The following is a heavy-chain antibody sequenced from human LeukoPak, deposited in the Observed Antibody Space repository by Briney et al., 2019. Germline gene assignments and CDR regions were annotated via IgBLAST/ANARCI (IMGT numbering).Heavy chain of an antibody. CDR1: GFTFSTYA. CDR2: ISYDGSNK. J-gene: IGHJ4*02. CDR3: ASTSNSALGLPYFDH. D-gene: IGHD5-18*01. Sequence: GRSLRLSCAASGFTFSTYAMHWVRQAPGKGLEWVAVISYDGSNKYYADSVKGRFTISRDNSKNTLYLQMNTLRAEDTAVYYCASTSNSALGLPYFDHWGQGSLVTVSS. V-gene: IGHV3-30*03.